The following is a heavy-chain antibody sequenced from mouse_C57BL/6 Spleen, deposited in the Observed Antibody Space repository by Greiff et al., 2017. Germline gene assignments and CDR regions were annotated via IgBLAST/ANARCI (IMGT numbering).Heavy chain of an antibody. CDR2: ISDGGSYT. V-gene: IGHV5-4*03. CDR1: GFTFSSYA. Sequence: EVKLVESGGGLVKPGGSLKLSCAASGFTFSSYAMSWVRQTPEKRLEWVATISDGGSYTYYPDNVKGRFTISRDNAKNNLYLQMSHLKSEDTAMYYCARGSAYYSNYRPFDYWGQGTTLTVSS. D-gene: IGHD2-5*01. CDR3: ARGSAYYSNYRPFDY. J-gene: IGHJ2*01.